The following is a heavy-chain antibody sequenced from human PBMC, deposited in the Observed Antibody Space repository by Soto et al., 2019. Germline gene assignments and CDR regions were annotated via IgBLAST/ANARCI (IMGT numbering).Heavy chain of an antibody. CDR2: IHPKGGSA. V-gene: IGHV1-46*01. D-gene: IGHD6-6*01. Sequence: ALVKVSCKASGYSFTAYFMHWVRQAPGQGLEWMGIIHPKGGSANYAQKFQDRIALTWDTSTSTVYMELSSLRSDDTAVYYCARAPYSSSSFFFDYWGQGTPVTVSS. CDR1: GYSFTAYF. J-gene: IGHJ4*02. CDR3: ARAPYSSSSFFFDY.